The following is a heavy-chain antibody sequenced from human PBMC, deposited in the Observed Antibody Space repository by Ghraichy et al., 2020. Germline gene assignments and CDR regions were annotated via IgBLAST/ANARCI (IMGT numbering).Heavy chain of an antibody. Sequence: GGSLRLSCAASGFTFSSYAMSWVRQAPGKGLEWVSAISGSGGSTYYADSVKGRFTISRDNSKNTLYLQMNSLRAEDTAVYYCANAISTASGSYSSFDYWGQGTLFTVSS. J-gene: IGHJ4*02. D-gene: IGHD1-26*01. CDR1: GFTFSSYA. CDR2: ISGSGGST. CDR3: ANAISTASGSYSSFDY. V-gene: IGHV3-23*01.